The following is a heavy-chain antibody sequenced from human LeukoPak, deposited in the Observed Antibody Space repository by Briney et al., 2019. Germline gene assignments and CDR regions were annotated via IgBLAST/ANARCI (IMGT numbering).Heavy chain of an antibody. Sequence: SETLSLTCTVSGGSISSYYWSWIRQPAGKGLEWIGRIYTSGSTNYNPSLKSRVTISVDTSKNQFSLKLSSVTAADTAVYYCARVLRSSGSYWFDPWGQGTLVTVSS. V-gene: IGHV4-4*07. CDR3: ARVLRSSGSYWFDP. CDR2: IYTSGST. D-gene: IGHD6-19*01. J-gene: IGHJ5*02. CDR1: GGSISSYY.